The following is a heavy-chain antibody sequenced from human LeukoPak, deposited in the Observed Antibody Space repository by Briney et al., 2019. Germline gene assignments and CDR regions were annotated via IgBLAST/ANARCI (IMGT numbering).Heavy chain of an antibody. D-gene: IGHD2-15*01. CDR1: GYTFTSYG. J-gene: IGHJ4*02. CDR3: TGAYCSGGSCYDDY. CDR2: ISAYNGKT. V-gene: IGHV1-18*01. Sequence: ASVKVSCKASGYTFTSYGISWVRQAPGQGLEWMGWISAYNGKTNYAQKVKGRVTMTTDTSTSKAYMALRSLRSDDTAVYYCTGAYCSGGSCYDDYWGQGTLVTVSS.